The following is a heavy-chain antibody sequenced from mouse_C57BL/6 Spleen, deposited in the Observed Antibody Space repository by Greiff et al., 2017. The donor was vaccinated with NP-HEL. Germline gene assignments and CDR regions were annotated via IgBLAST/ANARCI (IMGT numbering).Heavy chain of an antibody. D-gene: IGHD3-2*02. J-gene: IGHJ1*03. CDR3: ARHGGYTNWYFDV. V-gene: IGHV2-6-1*01. CDR2: IWSDGST. CDR1: GFSLTSYG. Sequence: QVHVKQSGPGLVAPSQSLSITCTVSGFSLTSYGVHWVRQPPGKGLEWLVVIWSDGSTTYNSALKSRLSISKDNSKSQVFLKMNSLQTDDTAMYYCARHGGYTNWYFDVWGTGTTVTVSS.